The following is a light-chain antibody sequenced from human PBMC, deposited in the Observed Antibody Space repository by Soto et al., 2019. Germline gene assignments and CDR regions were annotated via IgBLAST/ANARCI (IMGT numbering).Light chain of an antibody. J-gene: IGKJ5*01. V-gene: IGKV1-17*01. CDR1: QTISSH. Sequence: DIQMTQSPSSLSASVGDRVIITCRASQTISSHLNWYQQKPGKAPNLLVYAASSLQSGVPSRFSGSGSGTEFTLTIAGLQPDDFATYYCQQFNSYPITFGQGTRLEIK. CDR3: QQFNSYPIT. CDR2: AAS.